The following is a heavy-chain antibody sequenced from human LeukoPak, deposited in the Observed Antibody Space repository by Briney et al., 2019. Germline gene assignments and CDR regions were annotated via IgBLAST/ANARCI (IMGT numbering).Heavy chain of an antibody. CDR1: GYTFTSYA. J-gene: IGHJ2*01. D-gene: IGHD2-15*01. V-gene: IGHV7-4-1*02. Sequence: ASVKVSCKASGYTFTSYAMNWVRQAPGQGLEWMGWINTNTGNPTYAQGFTGRFVFSLDTSVSTAYLQISSLKAEDTAVYYCARAGAAGPLWYFDLWGRGTLVTVSS. CDR3: ARAGAAGPLWYFDL. CDR2: INTNTGNP.